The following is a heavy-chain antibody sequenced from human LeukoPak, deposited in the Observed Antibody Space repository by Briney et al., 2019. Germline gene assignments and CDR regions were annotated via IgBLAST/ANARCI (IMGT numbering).Heavy chain of an antibody. V-gene: IGHV1-2*02. Sequence: GASVKVSCKASGYTFTGYYMHWVRQAPGQGLEWMGWINPNSGGTNYAQKFQGRVTMTRDTSISTAYMELSRLRSDDTAVYYCARSSGSSSWYWFDPWGQGTLVTVPS. D-gene: IGHD6-13*01. CDR1: GYTFTGYY. CDR2: INPNSGGT. J-gene: IGHJ5*02. CDR3: ARSSGSSSWYWFDP.